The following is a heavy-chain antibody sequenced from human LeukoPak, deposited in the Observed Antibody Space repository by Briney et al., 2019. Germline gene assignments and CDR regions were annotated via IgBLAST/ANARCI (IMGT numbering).Heavy chain of an antibody. CDR2: IYYSRST. Sequence: SETLSLTCTVSGGSISSYYWSWIRQPPGKGLEWIGYIYYSRSTNYNPSLKSRVTISVDTSKYQFSLKLSSMTAADTAVYYCAQIRPSTYYDSSGSFDYWGQGTLVTVSS. V-gene: IGHV4-59*08. J-gene: IGHJ4*02. D-gene: IGHD3-22*01. CDR3: AQIRPSTYYDSSGSFDY. CDR1: GGSISSYY.